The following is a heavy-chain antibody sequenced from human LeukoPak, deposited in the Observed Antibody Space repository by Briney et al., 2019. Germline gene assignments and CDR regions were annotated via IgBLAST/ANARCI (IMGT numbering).Heavy chain of an antibody. D-gene: IGHD3-16*01. J-gene: IGHJ3*01. CDR3: ARRWVYDKRAFDA. CDR1: GGSIRSYY. V-gene: IGHV4-59*08. CDR2: IYYTGTT. Sequence: SESLSLTCTVSGGSIRSYYWSWIRQPPGKGLEWIGYIYYTGTTDSNPSLKSRVTISLDTSKNQFSLNLSSVTAADTAVYYCARRWVYDKRAFDAWGQGTMVTVSS.